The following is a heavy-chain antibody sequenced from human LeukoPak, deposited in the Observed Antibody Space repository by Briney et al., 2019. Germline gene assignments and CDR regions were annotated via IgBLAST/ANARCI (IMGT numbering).Heavy chain of an antibody. J-gene: IGHJ4*02. CDR3: ARAHCGGDCYTYYFDY. CDR1: GFTFSSYG. Sequence: GGSLRLSCAASGFTFSSYGMHWVRQAPGKGLEWVAVIWYDGSNKYYADSVKGRFTISRDNSKNTLYLQMDSLRAEDTAVYYCARAHCGGDCYTYYFDYWGQGTLVTVSP. D-gene: IGHD2-21*02. CDR2: IWYDGSNK. V-gene: IGHV3-33*01.